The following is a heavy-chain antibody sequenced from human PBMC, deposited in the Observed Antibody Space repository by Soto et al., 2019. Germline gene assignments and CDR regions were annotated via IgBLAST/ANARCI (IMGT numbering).Heavy chain of an antibody. CDR1: GFTFSSCA. CDR3: AKGLLLWFGEWTFDY. Sequence: EVQLLESGGGLVQPGGSLRLSCAASGFTFSSCAMSWVRQAPGKGLEWVSAISGSGGSTYYADSVKGRFTISRDNSKNTLYLQMNSLRAEDTAVYYCAKGLLLWFGEWTFDYWGQGTLVTVSS. V-gene: IGHV3-23*01. D-gene: IGHD3-10*01. J-gene: IGHJ4*02. CDR2: ISGSGGST.